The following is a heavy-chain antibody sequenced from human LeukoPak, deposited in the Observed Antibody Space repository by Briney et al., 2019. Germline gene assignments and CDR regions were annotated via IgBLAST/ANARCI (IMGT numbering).Heavy chain of an antibody. J-gene: IGHJ5*02. CDR2: IWYDGSNK. V-gene: IGHV3-33*01. CDR3: ARRSSTSQQRVWFDP. D-gene: IGHD2-2*01. Sequence: GGSLRLSCAASGFTFSSYGMHWVRQAPGKGLEWVAVIWYDGSNKYYADSVKGRFTISRDNSKNTLYLQMNSLRAEDTAVYYCARRSSTSQQRVWFDPWGQGTLVTVSS. CDR1: GFTFSSYG.